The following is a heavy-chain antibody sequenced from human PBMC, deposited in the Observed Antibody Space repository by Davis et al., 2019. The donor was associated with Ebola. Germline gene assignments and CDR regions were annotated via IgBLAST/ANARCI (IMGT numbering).Heavy chain of an antibody. D-gene: IGHD4-23*01. V-gene: IGHV1-46*01. CDR3: ARSVTTVVTPGYYYYGMDV. CDR2: INPSGGSP. CDR1: GYTFTSYY. Sequence: ASVKVSCKASGYTFTSYYMHWVRQAPGQGLEWMGIINPSGGSPSYAQKFQGRVTMTRDTSTSTVYMELSSLRSEDTAVYYCARSVTTVVTPGYYYYGMDVWGQGTTVTVSS. J-gene: IGHJ6*02.